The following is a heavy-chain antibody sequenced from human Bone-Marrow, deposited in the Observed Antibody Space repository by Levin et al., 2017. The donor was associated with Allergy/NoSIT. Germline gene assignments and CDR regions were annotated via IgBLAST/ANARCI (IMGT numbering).Heavy chain of an antibody. CDR3: ARQVVGDISGEFDP. CDR1: GGTFSTYA. Sequence: ASVKVSCKASGGTFSTYAAIWVRQAPGQGLEWMGVIFPMYGTAYYAQQFQGRVTFTADTSTDTAYLDLSSLRSEDTAVYYCARQVVGDISGEFDPWGQGALVTVSS. J-gene: IGHJ5*02. CDR2: IFPMYGTA. D-gene: IGHD3-16*01. V-gene: IGHV1-69*06.